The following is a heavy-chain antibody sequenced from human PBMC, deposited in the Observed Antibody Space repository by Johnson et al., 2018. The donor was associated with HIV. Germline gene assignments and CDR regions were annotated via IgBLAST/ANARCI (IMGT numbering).Heavy chain of an antibody. CDR2: ISWNSGSI. Sequence: VQLVESGGGLVQPGRSLRLSCAASGFTFDDYALHWIRQAPGKGLEWVSGISWNSGSIGYADSVKGRFTLSRDNAKNSLSLQMNSLRAEDTALYYCANGRGEYSSWHDDFDIWGQGTMGTVSS. J-gene: IGHJ3*02. D-gene: IGHD6-6*01. V-gene: IGHV3-9*01. CDR3: ANGRGEYSSWHDDFDI. CDR1: GFTFDDYA.